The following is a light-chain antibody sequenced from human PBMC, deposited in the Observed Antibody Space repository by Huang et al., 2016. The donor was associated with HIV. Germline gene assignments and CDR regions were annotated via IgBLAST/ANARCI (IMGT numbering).Light chain of an antibody. J-gene: IGKJ4*01. Sequence: DIQMTQSPSSLSASVGDRVIMTCRASQTITTYLTRYQQRPGKAPKLLIYAASSLQSGVQSRVSGSGSGTDFTLTISSLQPEDFATYYCQQSYSSLLSFGGGTKVAIK. CDR1: QTITTY. V-gene: IGKV1-39*01. CDR2: AAS. CDR3: QQSYSSLLS.